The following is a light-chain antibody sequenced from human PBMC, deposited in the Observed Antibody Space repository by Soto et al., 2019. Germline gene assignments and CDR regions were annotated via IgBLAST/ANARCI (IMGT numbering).Light chain of an antibody. J-gene: IGLJ1*01. CDR3: CLYAGSYTRYV. CDR2: DVS. CDR1: SSDVGGYNY. Sequence: QSVLTQPRSVSGSPGQSVTISCTGTSSDVGGYNYVSWYQQHPGKAPKRIIYDVSKRPSGVPDRFSGSKSGNTASLTISGLQAEDEADYYCCLYAGSYTRYVFGTGTKVTVL. V-gene: IGLV2-11*01.